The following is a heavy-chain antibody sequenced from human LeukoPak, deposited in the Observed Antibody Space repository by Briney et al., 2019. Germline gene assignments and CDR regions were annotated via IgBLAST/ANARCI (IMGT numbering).Heavy chain of an antibody. D-gene: IGHD2-21*02. CDR1: GFTFSSYG. CDR3: AKDRCGGDCYWFDY. J-gene: IGHJ4*02. CDR2: IWYDGSNK. V-gene: IGHV3-33*06. Sequence: GGSLRLSCAASGFTFSSYGMHWDRQAPGKGLEWVAVIWYDGSNKYYADSVKGRFTISRDNSKNTLYLQMNSLRAEDTAVYYCAKDRCGGDCYWFDYWGQGTLVTVSS.